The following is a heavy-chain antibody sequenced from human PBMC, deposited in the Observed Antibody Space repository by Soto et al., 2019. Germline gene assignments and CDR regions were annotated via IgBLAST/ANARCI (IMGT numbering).Heavy chain of an antibody. V-gene: IGHV4-34*01. D-gene: IGHD3-22*01. J-gene: IGHJ4*02. Sequence: ETLSLTCTVSAGSTGSVGYYWSRVPPQPGKGLEGIGERNQSGSTNDNPSLKSRVTISVDTSKNQFSLKLSSVTAADTAVYYCARGRYYYDSSGYYEFWGQGTLVTVSA. CDR1: AGSTGSVGYY. CDR3: ARGRYYYDSSGYYEF. CDR2: RNQSGST.